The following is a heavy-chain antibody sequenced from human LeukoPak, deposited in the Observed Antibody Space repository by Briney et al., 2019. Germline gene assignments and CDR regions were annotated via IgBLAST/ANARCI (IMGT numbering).Heavy chain of an antibody. CDR1: GFTFSSYA. CDR2: XSYDGSNK. J-gene: IGHJ4*02. Sequence: GRSLRLSCAASGFTFSSYAMHWVRQAPGKGLEXXXXXSYDGSNKYYADSVKGRFTISRDNSKNTLYLQMNSLRAEDTAVYYCARVQDSSGWYYFDYWGQGTLVTVSS. D-gene: IGHD6-19*01. CDR3: ARVQDSSGWYYFDY. V-gene: IGHV3-30*04.